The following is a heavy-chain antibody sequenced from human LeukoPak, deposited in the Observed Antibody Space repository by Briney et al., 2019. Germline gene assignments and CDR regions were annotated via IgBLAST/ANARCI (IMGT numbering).Heavy chain of an antibody. J-gene: IGHJ4*02. V-gene: IGHV3-23*01. CDR3: AKDRASGSGSYSYRGFDY. Sequence: PGGSLRLSCAASGFTFSSYAMSWVRQAPGKGLEWVSAISGSGGSTYYADSVKGRFTISRDISKNTLYLQMNSLRAEDTAVYYCAKDRASGSGSYSYRGFDYWGQGTLVTVSS. CDR2: ISGSGGST. CDR1: GFTFSSYA. D-gene: IGHD6-19*01.